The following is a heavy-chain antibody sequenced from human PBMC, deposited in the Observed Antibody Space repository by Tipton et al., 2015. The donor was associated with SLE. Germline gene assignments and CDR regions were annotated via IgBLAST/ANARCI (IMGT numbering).Heavy chain of an antibody. V-gene: IGHV3-74*01. CDR2: INDDGTTP. CDR3: AREGQYCCGGLCYKGGGFFDS. Sequence: SLRLSCVGSQFTFANYWMHWVRQVPGKGLLWVARINDDGTTPDYADSVKGRFTISRDNSKNSVFLHLSALREDDSGFYFCAREGQYCCGGLCYKGGGFFDSWGQGPVVSVSS. CDR1: QFTFANYW. D-gene: IGHD2-8*02. J-gene: IGHJ4*02.